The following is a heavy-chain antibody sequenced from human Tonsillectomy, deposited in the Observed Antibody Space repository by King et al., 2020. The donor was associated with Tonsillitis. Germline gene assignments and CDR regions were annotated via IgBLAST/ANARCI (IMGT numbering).Heavy chain of an antibody. CDR1: GYSISSGYY. J-gene: IGHJ2*01. D-gene: IGHD2-15*01. CDR2: IYHSGST. Sequence: VQLQESGPGLVKPSETLSLTCAVSGYSISSGYYWGWIRQPPGKGLEWIGSIYHSGSTYYNPSLKSRVTISVDTSKNQFSLKLSSVTAADTAVYYCARDPQYYCSGGSCSPGWYFDLWGRGTLVTFSS. CDR3: ARDPQYYCSGGSCSPGWYFDL. V-gene: IGHV4-38-2*02.